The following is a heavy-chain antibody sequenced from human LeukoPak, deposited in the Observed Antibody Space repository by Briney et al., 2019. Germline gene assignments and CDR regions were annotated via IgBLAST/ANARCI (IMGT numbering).Heavy chain of an antibody. J-gene: IGHJ4*02. V-gene: IGHV3-33*01. Sequence: GGSLRLSCAASGFTFSSYGMHWVRQAPGKGLEWGAVIWYDGSNKYYADSVKGRFTISRDNSKNTLYLQMNSLRAEDTAVYYCASRGTGPFDYWGQGTLVTVSS. CDR1: GFTFSSYG. D-gene: IGHD3/OR15-3a*01. CDR3: ASRGTGPFDY. CDR2: IWYDGSNK.